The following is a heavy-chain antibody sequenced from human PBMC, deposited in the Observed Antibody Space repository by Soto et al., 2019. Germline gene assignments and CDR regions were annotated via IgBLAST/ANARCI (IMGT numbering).Heavy chain of an antibody. CDR2: IYFRGNT. J-gene: IGHJ3*02. V-gene: IGHV4-31*03. D-gene: IGHD3-22*01. CDR1: GDSISRLDYY. CDR3: AREGGSYDSGGYLIRGAFDI. Sequence: PSETLSLTCSVSGDSISRLDYYWTWIRQHPEKGLEWIGNIYFRGNTYYSPSLESRLTISVDTSKNQFSLKLTSVTAADTAVYYCAREGGSYDSGGYLIRGAFDIWGQGTMVS.